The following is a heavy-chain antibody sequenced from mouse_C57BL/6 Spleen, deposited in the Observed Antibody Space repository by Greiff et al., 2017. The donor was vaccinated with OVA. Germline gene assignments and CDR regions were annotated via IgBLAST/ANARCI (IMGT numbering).Heavy chain of an antibody. J-gene: IGHJ2*01. V-gene: IGHV1-62-2*01. D-gene: IGHD2-1*01. CDR1: GYTFTEYT. CDR2: FYPGSGSI. Sequence: QVQLKESGAELVKPGASVKLSCKASGYTFTEYTIHWVKQRSGQGLEWIGWFYPGSGSIKYNEKFKDKATLTADKSSSTVYMELSRLTSEDSAVYFCARHEGIYYGNPYYFDYWGQGTTLTVSS. CDR3: ARHEGIYYGNPYYFDY.